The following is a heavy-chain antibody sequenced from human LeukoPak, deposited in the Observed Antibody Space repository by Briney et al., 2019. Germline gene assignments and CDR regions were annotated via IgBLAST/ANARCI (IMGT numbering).Heavy chain of an antibody. CDR3: ARVWGAYCGGDCYDH. J-gene: IGHJ3*01. V-gene: IGHV4-34*01. CDR2: INHSGST. Sequence: SETLSLSCAVYGGSFSGYYWSWIRQPPGKGLEWIGEINHSGSTNYNPSLKSRVTISVDTSKNQFSLKLSSVTAADTAVYYCARVWGAYCGGDCYDHWGQGTMVTVSS. D-gene: IGHD2-21*02. CDR1: GGSFSGYY.